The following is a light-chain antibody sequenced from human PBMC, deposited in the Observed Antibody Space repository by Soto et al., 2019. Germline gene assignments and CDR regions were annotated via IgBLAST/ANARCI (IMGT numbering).Light chain of an antibody. CDR2: GAF. V-gene: IGKV3-20*01. J-gene: IGKJ3*01. CDR3: QHYGISPWGFT. Sequence: EIVMTQSPATLSVSPGERATLSCRASQSFITNYLAWYQQKPGQAPWLLIYGAFNRAGGVPDRFSGSESGPDFTLTITRLEPEDSAVYFCQHYGISPWGFTFGPGTKVDIK. CDR1: QSFITNY.